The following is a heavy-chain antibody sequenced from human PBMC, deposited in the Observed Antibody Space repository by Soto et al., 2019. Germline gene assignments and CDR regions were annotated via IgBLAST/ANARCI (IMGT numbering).Heavy chain of an antibody. CDR3: ARRGYCSSTSCLGHWFDP. J-gene: IGHJ5*02. D-gene: IGHD2-2*01. CDR1: GGSFSGYY. V-gene: IGHV4-34*01. Sequence: SETLSLTCAVYGGSFSGYYWSWIRQPPGKGLEWIGDINHSGSTNYNPSLKSRVTISVDTSKNQFSLKLSSVTAADTAVYYCARRGYCSSTSCLGHWFDPWGQGTLVTVSS. CDR2: INHSGST.